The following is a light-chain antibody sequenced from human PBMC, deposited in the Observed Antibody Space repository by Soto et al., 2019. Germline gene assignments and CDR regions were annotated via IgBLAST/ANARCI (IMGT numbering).Light chain of an antibody. CDR3: QHYYNWPPGGT. CDR2: DAS. V-gene: IGKV3-15*01. J-gene: IGKJ1*01. CDR1: QSVSRN. Sequence: IVMTQSPATLSVSPGERATLSCRASQSVSRNLAWYQQKPGQAPSLLIFDASTRATGVPARFSGSGSGTEFTLTIDSLQSEDFAVYYCQHYYNWPPGGTFGQGTKVEI.